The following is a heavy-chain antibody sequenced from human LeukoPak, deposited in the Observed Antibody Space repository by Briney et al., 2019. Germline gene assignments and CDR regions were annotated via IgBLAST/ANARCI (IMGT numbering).Heavy chain of an antibody. CDR1: GGSISSYY. D-gene: IGHD6-6*01. V-gene: IGHV4-59*01. CDR3: ATDQSIAARPDYCYYYGMDV. J-gene: IGHJ6*02. Sequence: SETLSLTCTVSGGSISSYYWSWIRQPPGKGLEWIGYIYYSGSTNYNPSLKSRVTISVDTSKNQFSLKLSSVTAADTAVYYCATDQSIAARPDYCYYYGMDVWGQGTTVTVSS. CDR2: IYYSGST.